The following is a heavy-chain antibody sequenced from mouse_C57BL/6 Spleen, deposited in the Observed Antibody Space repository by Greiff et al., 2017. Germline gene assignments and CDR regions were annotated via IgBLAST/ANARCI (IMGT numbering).Heavy chain of an antibody. Sequence: QVQLQQPGAELVKPGASVKVSCKASGYTFTSYWMHWVKHRPGQGLEWIGRIHPSDSDPNYNQKFKGKATLTVAKSCSTAYLQLNSLTSEYSAVYYCAIPGPYYYAMDYRGQGTSVTV. V-gene: IGHV1-74*01. CDR3: AIPGPYYYAMDY. J-gene: IGHJ4*01. CDR2: IHPSDSDP. CDR1: GYTFTSYW. D-gene: IGHD4-1*01.